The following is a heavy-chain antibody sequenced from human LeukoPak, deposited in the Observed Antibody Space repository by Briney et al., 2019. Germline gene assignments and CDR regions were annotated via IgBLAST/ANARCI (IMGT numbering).Heavy chain of an antibody. CDR1: GLTVSSNY. CDR3: AGDSITEAGRDY. Sequence: GGSLRLSCAASGLTVSSNYMSWVRQAPGKGLEWVSVIYSSGSTYYADSVKGRFTISRDTSRNILYLQMNSLRGEDAAVYYCAGDSITEAGRDYWGQGTLVTVSS. CDR2: IYSSGST. D-gene: IGHD6-19*01. J-gene: IGHJ4*02. V-gene: IGHV3-66*01.